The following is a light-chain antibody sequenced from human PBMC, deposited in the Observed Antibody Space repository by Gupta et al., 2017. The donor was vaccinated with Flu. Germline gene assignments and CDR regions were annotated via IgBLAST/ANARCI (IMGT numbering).Light chain of an antibody. CDR2: KAS. CDR1: QNINSW. CDR3: QQEKNDQST. Sequence: TLSASVGDRVIITCRARQNINSWLAWYQKKPGKAPKFLIRKASSLERGVASRFSGSGAGTEFTLTISRRQPEDFAPYYCQQEKNDQSTFGQGTKL. J-gene: IGKJ2*01. V-gene: IGKV1-5*03.